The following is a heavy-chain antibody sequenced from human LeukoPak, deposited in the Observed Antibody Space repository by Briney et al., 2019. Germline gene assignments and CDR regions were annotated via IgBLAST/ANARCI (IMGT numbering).Heavy chain of an antibody. CDR3: ARGRAGLEALIKYYYDSSGYFDY. CDR2: ISAYNGNT. D-gene: IGHD3-22*01. V-gene: IGHV1-18*01. J-gene: IGHJ4*02. CDR1: GYTFTSYG. Sequence: ASVKVSCKASGYTFTSYGISWVRQAPGQGLEWMGWISAYNGNTNYAQKLQGRVTMTTDTSTSTAYMELRSLRSDDTAVYYCARGRAGLEALIKYYYDSSGYFDYWGQGTLVTVSS.